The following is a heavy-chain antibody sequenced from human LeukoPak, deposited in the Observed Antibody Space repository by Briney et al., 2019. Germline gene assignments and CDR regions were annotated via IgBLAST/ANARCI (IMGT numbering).Heavy chain of an antibody. CDR1: GGSFSGYY. J-gene: IGHJ4*02. V-gene: IGHV4-34*01. D-gene: IGHD3-10*01. Sequence: SETLSLTCAVYGGSFSGYYWSWIRQPPGKGLEWIGEINHSGSTNYNPSLKSRVTISVDTSKNQFSLKLSSVTAADTAVYYCASMGGSGSSYWGQGTLVTVSS. CDR3: ASMGGSGSSY. CDR2: INHSGST.